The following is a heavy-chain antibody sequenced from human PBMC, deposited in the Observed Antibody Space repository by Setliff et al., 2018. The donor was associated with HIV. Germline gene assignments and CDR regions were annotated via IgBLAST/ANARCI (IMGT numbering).Heavy chain of an antibody. CDR1: GGTFSSYA. CDR2: IIPIFDTA. D-gene: IGHD6-13*01. CDR3: ARMGESPPHSSSWYY. J-gene: IGHJ4*02. V-gene: IGHV1-69*05. Sequence: SVKVSCKASGGTFSSYAISWVRQAPGQGLEWMGGIIPIFDTAHYAQKFQGRVTMTRDTFITTAYMELSSLRSDDTAVYYCARMGESPPHSSSWYYWGQGTLVTVSS.